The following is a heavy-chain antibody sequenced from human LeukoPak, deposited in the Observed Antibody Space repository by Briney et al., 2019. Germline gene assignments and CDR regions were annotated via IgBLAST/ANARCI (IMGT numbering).Heavy chain of an antibody. CDR3: ASGYDSSGYQFDY. Sequence: PSETLSLTCTVSGGSISSYYWSWIRQPPGKGLEWIGYIYYSGSINYNPSLKSRVTISVDTSKNQFSLKLSSVTAADTAVYYCASGYDSSGYQFDYWGQGTLVTVSS. D-gene: IGHD3-22*01. J-gene: IGHJ4*02. V-gene: IGHV4-59*01. CDR2: IYYSGSI. CDR1: GGSISSYY.